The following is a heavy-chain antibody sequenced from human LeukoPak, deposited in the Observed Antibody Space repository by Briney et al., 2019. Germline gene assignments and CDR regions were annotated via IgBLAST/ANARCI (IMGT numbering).Heavy chain of an antibody. Sequence: GASVKVSCKTSGGTFSSYAISWVRQAPGQGLDWMGRIIPIFGTANYAQKFQGRVTITADKSTTTAYMELSSLRSEDTAVYYCARTAYCGGDCYDAFDIWGQGTMVTVSP. CDR2: IIPIFGTA. J-gene: IGHJ3*02. CDR3: ARTAYCGGDCYDAFDI. D-gene: IGHD2-21*02. CDR1: GGTFSSYA. V-gene: IGHV1-69*06.